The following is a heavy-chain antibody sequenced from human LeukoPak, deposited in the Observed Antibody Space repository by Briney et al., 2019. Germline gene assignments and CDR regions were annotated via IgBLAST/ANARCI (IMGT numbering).Heavy chain of an antibody. CDR3: ARVIGGYGDY. Sequence: PGVPLTLPCTPWVFTLSIYSVIWFRQSPGKGLECVSSISSSSSYIYYADSVKGRFTISRDNAKNSLYLQMNSLRAEDTAVYYCARVIGGYGDYWGQGTLVTVSS. V-gene: IGHV3-21*01. D-gene: IGHD5-12*01. CDR1: VFTLSIYS. CDR2: ISSSSSYI. J-gene: IGHJ4*02.